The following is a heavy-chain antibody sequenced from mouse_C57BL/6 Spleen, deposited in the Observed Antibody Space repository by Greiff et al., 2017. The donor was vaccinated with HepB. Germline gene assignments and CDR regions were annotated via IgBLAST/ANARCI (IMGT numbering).Heavy chain of an antibody. V-gene: IGHV1-15*01. CDR3: TRALNGYYAMDY. D-gene: IGHD1-2*01. CDR1: GYTFTDYE. J-gene: IGHJ4*01. CDR2: IDPETGGT. Sequence: QVQLQQSGAELVRPGASVTLSCKASGYTFTDYEMHWVKQTPVHGLEWIGAIDPETGGTAYNQKFKGKAILTADKSSSTAYMELRSLTSEDSAVYYCTRALNGYYAMDYWGQGTSVTVSS.